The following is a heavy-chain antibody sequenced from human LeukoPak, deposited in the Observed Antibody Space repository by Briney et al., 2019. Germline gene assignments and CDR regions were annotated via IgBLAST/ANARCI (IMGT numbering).Heavy chain of an antibody. CDR1: GGTFSSYA. Sequence: VKVSCKASGGTFSSYAISWVRQAPGQGLEWMGGIIPIFGTANYAQKFQGRVTITADESTSTAYMELSSLRSEDTAVYYCAREDGWFGELIRFDPWGQGTLVTVSS. J-gene: IGHJ5*02. CDR2: IIPIFGTA. D-gene: IGHD3-10*01. V-gene: IGHV1-69*13. CDR3: AREDGWFGELIRFDP.